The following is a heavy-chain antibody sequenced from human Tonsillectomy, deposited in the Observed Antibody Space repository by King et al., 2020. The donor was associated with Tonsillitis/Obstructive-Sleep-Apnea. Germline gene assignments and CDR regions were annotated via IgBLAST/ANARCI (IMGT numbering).Heavy chain of an antibody. J-gene: IGHJ4*02. CDR1: GGSFSGYY. D-gene: IGHD5-12*01. CDR3: ASGSYEGAYEPLDY. V-gene: IGHV4-34*01. CDR2: INHSGST. Sequence: VQLQQWGAGLLKPSETLSLTCAVSGGSFSGYYWSWIRQPPGKGLEWIGEINHSGSTNYNPSLKSRVTISVDTSKNQFSLKLSSVTAADTAVYYCASGSYEGAYEPLDYWGQGTLVTVSS.